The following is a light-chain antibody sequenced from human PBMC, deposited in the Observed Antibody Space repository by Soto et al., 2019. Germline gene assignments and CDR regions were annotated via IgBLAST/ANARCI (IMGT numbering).Light chain of an antibody. CDR3: SSFTSRHTWV. CDR2: EVT. J-gene: IGLJ3*02. V-gene: IGLV2-14*01. Sequence: QSVLTQPASVSGSPGQSITISCTGTSSDVGGFNYVSWYQQHPGRAPKVMIFEVTIRPSGVSDRFSGSKSGNTASLSISGLQADDEADYYCSSFTSRHTWVFGGGTKLTVL. CDR1: SSDVGGFNY.